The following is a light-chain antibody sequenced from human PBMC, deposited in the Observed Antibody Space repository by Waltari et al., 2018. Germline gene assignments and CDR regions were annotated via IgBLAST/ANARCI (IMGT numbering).Light chain of an antibody. CDR1: QGISNS. CDR2: AAS. V-gene: IGKV1-NL1*01. Sequence: DIQMTQSPSSLSASVGDRVTITCRASQGISNSLTWYQQKPGEAPKLLLYAASRLESGVPSRFSGSGSGTDYTLTISSLQPEDFATYYCQQYYTTFTFGQGTKLEI. J-gene: IGKJ2*01. CDR3: QQYYTTFT.